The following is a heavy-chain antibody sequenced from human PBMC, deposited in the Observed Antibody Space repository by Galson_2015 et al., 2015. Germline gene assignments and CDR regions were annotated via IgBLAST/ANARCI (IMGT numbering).Heavy chain of an antibody. CDR1: GFSFSTSA. CDR2: ISGGGVST. D-gene: IGHD4-17*01. J-gene: IGHJ4*02. Sequence: SLRLSCAASGFSFSTSAMSWVRQAPGKGLEWVSTISGGGVSTYYADSVKGRFTISRDNSKNTLYLQMNSLRAEDTAVDYCAKAPTVTTFGYWGQGTLIIVSS. CDR3: AKAPTVTTFGY. V-gene: IGHV3-23*01.